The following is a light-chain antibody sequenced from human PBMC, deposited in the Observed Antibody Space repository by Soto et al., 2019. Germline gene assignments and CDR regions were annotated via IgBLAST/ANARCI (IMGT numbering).Light chain of an antibody. CDR2: GAS. J-gene: IGKJ4*01. Sequence: DIVFTQSPGTLSLSPGERATLSCRASQSVGTYLAWYQQKPGQAPRLLIYGASSRATGIPGRFSGSGSGTDFTLTISRXEPEDFAVYYCQQYVSIPLTFGGGAKVDIK. CDR3: QQYVSIPLT. V-gene: IGKV3-20*01. CDR1: QSVGTY.